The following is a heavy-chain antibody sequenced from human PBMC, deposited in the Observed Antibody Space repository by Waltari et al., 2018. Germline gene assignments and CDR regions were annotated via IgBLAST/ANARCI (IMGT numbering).Heavy chain of an antibody. Sequence: QLQLQESGPGLVKPSETLSLTCTVSGGSISSSSYYWGWIRQPPGKGLEWMGSIYYSGRTYYNPSLKSRVTISVDTSKNQFSLKLSSVTAADTAVYYCASHFWPEQLVPKWGQGTLVTVSS. CDR3: ASHFWPEQLVPK. CDR2: IYYSGRT. J-gene: IGHJ4*02. D-gene: IGHD6-6*01. V-gene: IGHV4-39*01. CDR1: GGSISSSSYY.